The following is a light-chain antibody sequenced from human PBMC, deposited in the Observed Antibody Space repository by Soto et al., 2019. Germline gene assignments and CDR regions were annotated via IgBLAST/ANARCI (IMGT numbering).Light chain of an antibody. Sequence: DIQMTQSPSSLSASVGDRVTITCRASQSISSYLNWYQQKPGKVPKLLIHAASSLQSGVPSRVSGSGSGTDFTLTISSLQPEDFATYYCQQSYSTPPTFDQGTKV. J-gene: IGKJ1*01. CDR2: AAS. CDR3: QQSYSTPPT. CDR1: QSISSY. V-gene: IGKV1-39*01.